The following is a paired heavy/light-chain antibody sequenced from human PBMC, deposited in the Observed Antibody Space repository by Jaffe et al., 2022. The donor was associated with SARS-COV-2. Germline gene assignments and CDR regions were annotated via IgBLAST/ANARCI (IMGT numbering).Light chain of an antibody. Sequence: EIVLTQSPATLSLFPGERATLSCRASQSIRDYVAWYQQRPGQAPRLLIYDASKRATGIPARFSGSGSGTDFTLTISSLEPEDFAVYYCQQRGTWPLTWTFGQGTKVEIK. J-gene: IGKJ1*01. V-gene: IGKV3-11*01. CDR2: DAS. CDR1: QSIRDY. CDR3: QQRGTWPLTWT.
Heavy chain of an antibody. D-gene: IGHD2-21*02. J-gene: IGHJ5*02. V-gene: IGHV3-11*06. Sequence: QVQLVESGGGLVKPGGSLRLSCAASGFSFSDYYMTWIRQAPGKGLEYVSYISDSSGYTNYADSVKGRFTISRDNAKNSLFLQINSLRAEDTALYYCARVTSMDEGNWLDPWGQGTLVTVSS. CDR3: ARVTSMDEGNWLDP. CDR1: GFSFSDYY. CDR2: ISDSSGYT.